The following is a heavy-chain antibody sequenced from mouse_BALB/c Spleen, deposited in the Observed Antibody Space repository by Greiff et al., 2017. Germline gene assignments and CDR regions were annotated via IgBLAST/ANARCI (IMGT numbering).Heavy chain of an antibody. Sequence: VQLQQSGAELMKPGASVKISCKATGYTFSSYWIEWVKQRPGHGLEWIGEILPGSGSTNYNEKFKGKATFTADTSSNTAYMQLSSLTSEDSAVYYCARSEAYYRYGAMDYWGQGTSVTVSS. D-gene: IGHD2-14*01. J-gene: IGHJ4*01. CDR2: ILPGSGST. CDR1: GYTFSSYW. V-gene: IGHV1-9*01. CDR3: ARSEAYYRYGAMDY.